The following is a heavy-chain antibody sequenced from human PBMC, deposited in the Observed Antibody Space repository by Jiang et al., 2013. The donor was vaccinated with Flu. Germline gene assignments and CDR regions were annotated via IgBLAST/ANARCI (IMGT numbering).Heavy chain of an antibody. J-gene: IGHJ4*02. V-gene: IGHV3-23*01. CDR2: ISGSGGST. Sequence: SSYAMRLGPARASREGGWSGVSAISGSGGSTYYADSVKGRFTISRDNSKNTLYLQMNSLRAEDTAVYYCAKGPPYYDYVWGSYSDFDYWGQGTLVTVSS. CDR3: AKGPPYYDYVWGSYSDFDY. D-gene: IGHD3-16*01. CDR1: SSYA.